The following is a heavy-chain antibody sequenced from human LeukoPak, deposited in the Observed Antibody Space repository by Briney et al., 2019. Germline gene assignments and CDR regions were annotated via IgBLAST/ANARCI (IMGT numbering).Heavy chain of an antibody. V-gene: IGHV4-30-2*01. J-gene: IGHJ4*02. CDR2: IYHSGST. CDR1: GGSISSGGYS. Sequence: SETLSLTCAVSGGSISSGGYSWSWIRQPPGKGLEWIGYIYHSGSTYYNPSLKSRVTISVDRSKNQFSLKLSSVTAADTAVYYCARGAVAGPNPFDYWGQGTLVTVSS. CDR3: ARGAVAGPNPFDY. D-gene: IGHD6-19*01.